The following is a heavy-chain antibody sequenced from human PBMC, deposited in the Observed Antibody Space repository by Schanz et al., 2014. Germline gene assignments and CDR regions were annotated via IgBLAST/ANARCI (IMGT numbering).Heavy chain of an antibody. CDR2: MNPNSGNT. CDR3: ARGRTFDY. CDR1: GYTFTDYG. J-gene: IGHJ4*02. V-gene: IGHV1-8*02. Sequence: QVQVVQSGAEVKKPGASVKVSCKASGYTFTDYGVIWVRQAPGQGLEWMGWMNPNSGNTGYAQKFQGRVTMTRDTSTSTVYIELHILTSEDTAVYYCARGRTFDYWGQGTLVTVSS.